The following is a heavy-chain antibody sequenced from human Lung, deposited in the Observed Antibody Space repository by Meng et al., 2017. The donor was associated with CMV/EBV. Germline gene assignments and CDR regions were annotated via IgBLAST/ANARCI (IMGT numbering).Heavy chain of an antibody. Sequence: SCKASGGTFSSSAISWVRQAPGQGLEWMGGIIPIFGTANYAQKFQGRVTITTDESTSTAYMELSSLRSEDTAVYYCARDLDYGPSYWGQGTLVTVSS. CDR2: IIPIFGTA. CDR3: ARDLDYGPSY. J-gene: IGHJ4*02. D-gene: IGHD4-17*01. CDR1: GGTFSSSA. V-gene: IGHV1-69*05.